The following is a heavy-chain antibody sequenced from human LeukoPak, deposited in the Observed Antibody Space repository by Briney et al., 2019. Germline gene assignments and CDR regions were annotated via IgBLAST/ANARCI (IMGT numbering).Heavy chain of an antibody. D-gene: IGHD6-13*01. CDR2: IYYSGST. V-gene: IGHV4-59*01. Sequence: SETLSLTCTVPGGSISSYYWSWIRQPPGKGLEWIGYIYYSGSTNYNPSLKSRVTISVDTSKNQFSLKLSSVTAADTAVYYCARTFQDSSSWDYWGQGTLVTVSS. CDR1: GGSISSYY. CDR3: ARTFQDSSSWDY. J-gene: IGHJ4*02.